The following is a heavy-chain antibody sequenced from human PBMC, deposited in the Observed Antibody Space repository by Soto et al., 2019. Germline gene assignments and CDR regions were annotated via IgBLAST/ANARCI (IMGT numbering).Heavy chain of an antibody. Sequence: QVQLVQSGADVKKPGSSVKVSCKASGGHFSSYAISWVRQAPGPGLEWMGGIIPIFGTANYAQKFPCRVTITADKSTSTACMALSSLRSEDTAVYYGSRGRGYRSGWYLAYWCQGSLVTVST. J-gene: IGHJ4*02. CDR1: GGHFSSYA. CDR3: SRGRGYRSGWYLAY. D-gene: IGHD6-19*01. CDR2: IIPIFGTA. V-gene: IGHV1-69*06.